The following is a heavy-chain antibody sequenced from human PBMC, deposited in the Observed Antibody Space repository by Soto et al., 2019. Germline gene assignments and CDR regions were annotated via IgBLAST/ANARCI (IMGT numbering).Heavy chain of an antibody. CDR1: GFTFSSYA. CDR3: VKDRAPKLTGDRLSFDY. CDR2: ISSNGGST. V-gene: IGHV3-64D*06. Sequence: GGSLRLSCSASGFTFSSYALHWVRQAPGKGLEYVSSISSNGGSTYYADSVKGRFIISRDNSKNTLYLQMSSLRAEDTAVYYCVKDRAPKLTGDRLSFDYWGQGTLVTAPQ. D-gene: IGHD7-27*01. J-gene: IGHJ4*02.